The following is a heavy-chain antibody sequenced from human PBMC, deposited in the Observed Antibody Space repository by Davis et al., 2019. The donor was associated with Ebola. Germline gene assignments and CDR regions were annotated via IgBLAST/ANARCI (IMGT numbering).Heavy chain of an antibody. J-gene: IGHJ4*02. CDR2: INPNGGRT. D-gene: IGHD6-19*01. CDR1: GYTFTNYY. CDR3: ARDLASSGWYYFDY. V-gene: IGHV1-46*01. Sequence: ASVKVSCKASGYTFTNYYMHWVRQAPGQGLEWMGMINPNGGRTIYAQKFQGRVTVTRDTSTTTVYMDLSSLRSEDTAMYYCARDLASSGWYYFDYWGQGTLVTVSS.